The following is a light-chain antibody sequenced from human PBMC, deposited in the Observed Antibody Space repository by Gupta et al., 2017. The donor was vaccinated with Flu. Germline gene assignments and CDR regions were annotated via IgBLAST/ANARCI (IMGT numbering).Light chain of an antibody. CDR2: KDS. V-gene: IGLV3-1*01. CDR1: TLGDKY. J-gene: IGLJ2*01. CDR3: QAWDSSTVV. Sequence: SYALTQPPSVSVSPGQTASITFSGDTLGDKYACWYQQKPGQSLVMVIYKDSKRTAGIPERFSVSNAENTATLTISGTQAMDEDDYYGQAWDSSTVVFGGGTKLTVL.